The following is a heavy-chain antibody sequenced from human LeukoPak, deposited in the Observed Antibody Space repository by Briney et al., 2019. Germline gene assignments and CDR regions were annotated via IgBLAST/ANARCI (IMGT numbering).Heavy chain of an antibody. D-gene: IGHD3-3*01. J-gene: IGHJ6*03. Sequence: ASVKVSCKASGYTFTGYYMHWVRQAPGQGLEWMGWISAYNGNTNYAQKLQGRVTMTTDTSTSTAYMELRSLRSDDTAVYYCARVGYYDFWSDFKPSAYYYYMDVWGKGTTVTVSS. V-gene: IGHV1-18*04. CDR2: ISAYNGNT. CDR3: ARVGYYDFWSDFKPSAYYYYMDV. CDR1: GYTFTGYY.